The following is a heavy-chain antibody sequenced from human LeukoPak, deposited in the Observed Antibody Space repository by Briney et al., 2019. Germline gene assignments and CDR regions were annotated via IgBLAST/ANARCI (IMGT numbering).Heavy chain of an antibody. Sequence: GGSLRLSCSASGFTVSNNYMSWVRQAPGKGLEWVSIIYSGGGTNYADSVKGRFTISRNNSKNTLYLQMSSLRPDGTAVYYCARGLQQQLGWFDPWGQGTLVTVSS. CDR2: IYSGGGT. J-gene: IGHJ5*02. CDR1: GFTVSNNY. V-gene: IGHV3-53*04. CDR3: ARGLQQQLGWFDP. D-gene: IGHD6-13*01.